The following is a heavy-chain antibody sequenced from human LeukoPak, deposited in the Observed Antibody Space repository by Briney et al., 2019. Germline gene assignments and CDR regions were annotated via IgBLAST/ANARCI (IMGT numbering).Heavy chain of an antibody. CDR2: INPSDGWT. CDR1: GYSFTTYY. CDR3: AREEPYYDFWSPNNWFDP. D-gene: IGHD3-3*01. V-gene: IGHV1-46*01. Sequence: GASVKVSCKASGYSFTTYYIHWVRQAPGQGLDWVAIINPSDGWTKYAQRFQGRVTLTRDTSTSTVYMELGSLTSEDTAVYYCAREEPYYDFWSPNNWFDPWGQGTLVTVSS. J-gene: IGHJ5*02.